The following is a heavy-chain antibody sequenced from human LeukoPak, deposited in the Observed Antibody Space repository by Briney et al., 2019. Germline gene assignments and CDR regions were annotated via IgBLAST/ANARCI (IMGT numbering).Heavy chain of an antibody. V-gene: IGHV4-30-4*08. CDR3: AREPSESYYDSSGTNSHWFDP. Sequence: PSETLSLTCTVSGGSISSGDYYWSWIRQPPGKGLEWIGYIYYSGSTYYNPSLKSRVTISVDTSKNQFSLKLSSVTAADTAVYYCAREPSESYYDSSGTNSHWFDPWGQGTLVTVSS. CDR2: IYYSGST. J-gene: IGHJ5*02. D-gene: IGHD3-22*01. CDR1: GGSISSGDYY.